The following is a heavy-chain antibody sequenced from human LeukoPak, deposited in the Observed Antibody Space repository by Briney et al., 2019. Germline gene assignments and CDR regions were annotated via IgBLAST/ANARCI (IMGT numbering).Heavy chain of an antibody. CDR3: ARREILTGDYKVFDY. V-gene: IGHV3-23*01. Sequence: GGSLRLSCAASGFTFSSYAMSWVRRAPGKGLEWVSAISGSATFYADAVEGRFTISRDNSQNTLYLQMNSLRAEDTAVYYCARREILTGDYKVFDYWGQGTLVTVSS. D-gene: IGHD3-9*01. J-gene: IGHJ4*02. CDR1: GFTFSSYA. CDR2: ISGSAT.